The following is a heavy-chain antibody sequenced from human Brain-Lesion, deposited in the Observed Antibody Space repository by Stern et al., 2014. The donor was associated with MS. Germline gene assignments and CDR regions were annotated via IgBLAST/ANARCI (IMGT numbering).Heavy chain of an antibody. CDR2: IYYSGNT. CDR1: GGSVSSTSYA. V-gene: IGHV4-39*01. CDR3: AGEEDIRYCSGGSCTGNWFDP. J-gene: IGHJ5*02. Sequence: QVQLLQPGPGLVKPSETLSLTCTVAGGSVSSTSYAWAWIRQPPGKGLEWIGTIYYSGNTYYSPSLKSRLTISLDTSKNQFSLPLRSVTAADTAVYYCAGEEDIRYCSGGSCTGNWFDPWGQGTLVTVSS. D-gene: IGHD2-15*01.